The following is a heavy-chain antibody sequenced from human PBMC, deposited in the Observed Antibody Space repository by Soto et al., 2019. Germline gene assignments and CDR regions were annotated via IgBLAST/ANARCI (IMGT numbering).Heavy chain of an antibody. CDR2: ISYDGSNK. CDR1: GFTFSSYA. D-gene: IGHD3-10*01. J-gene: IGHJ5*02. Sequence: PGGSLRLSCAASGFTFSSYAMHWVRQAPGKGLEWVAVISYDGSNKYYADSVKGRFTISRDDSKNTLYLQMNSLRAEDTAVYYCARGRMVRGVLWFDPWGQATLVTVPQ. V-gene: IGHV3-30-3*01. CDR3: ARGRMVRGVLWFDP.